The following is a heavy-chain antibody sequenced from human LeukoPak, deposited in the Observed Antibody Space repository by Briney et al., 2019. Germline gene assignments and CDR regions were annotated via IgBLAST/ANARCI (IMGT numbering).Heavy chain of an antibody. V-gene: IGHV4-31*03. CDR3: ARDNRSGIGYYWFDP. CDR1: GGSISSGGYY. Sequence: SETLSLTCTVSGGSISSGGYYWSWIRQHPGKGLEWIGYIYYSGTTYYNPSLKSRVTISVDTSKNQFSLKLSSVTAADTAVYYCARDNRSGIGYYWFDPWGQGTLVTVSS. CDR2: IYYSGTT. D-gene: IGHD3-10*01. J-gene: IGHJ5*02.